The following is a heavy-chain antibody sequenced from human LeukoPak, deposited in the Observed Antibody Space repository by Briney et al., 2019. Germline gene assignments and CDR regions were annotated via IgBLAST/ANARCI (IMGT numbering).Heavy chain of an antibody. Sequence: SETLSLTCTVSGGSIRSYYWGWIRRPAGKGLEWIGRIYSSGSTNYNPSLKSRVTMSVDTSKNQFSLKVRSVTAADTAMYYCARGDSSGFARPFDYWGQGTLVTVSS. CDR3: ARGDSSGFARPFDY. J-gene: IGHJ4*02. D-gene: IGHD3-22*01. V-gene: IGHV4-4*07. CDR1: GGSIRSYY. CDR2: IYSSGST.